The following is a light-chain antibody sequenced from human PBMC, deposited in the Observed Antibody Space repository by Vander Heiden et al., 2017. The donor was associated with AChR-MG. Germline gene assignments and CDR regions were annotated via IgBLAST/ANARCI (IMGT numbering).Light chain of an antibody. J-gene: IGKJ4*01. CDR1: QSVSSSY. CDR3: QQYGSSPLT. CDR2: GAS. Sequence: EIVLTQSPGTLSLSPGERGTLSCRASQSVSSSYVAWYQQKPGQAPRLFMYGASSRATGIPDRFSGSGSGTDFTLTISRLEPEDFAVYYCQQYGSSPLTFGVGTKVEIK. V-gene: IGKV3-20*01.